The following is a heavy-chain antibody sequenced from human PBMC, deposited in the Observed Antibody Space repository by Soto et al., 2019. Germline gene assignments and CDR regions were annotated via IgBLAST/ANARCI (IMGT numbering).Heavy chain of an antibody. CDR1: GGSMSNYY. V-gene: IGHV4-4*07. CDR3: PRELPAIFEMLTGYFDH. Sequence: PSETLSLTCTVSGGSMSNYYWSWIRQPAGKGLEWIGRIYTTGSTHYNPSLKRRVTLSIDMSKNQFSLKLNSVTPADTAVYYCPRELPAIFEMLTGYFDHWGQGTLVTVCS. CDR2: IYTTGST. D-gene: IGHD3-9*01. J-gene: IGHJ4*02.